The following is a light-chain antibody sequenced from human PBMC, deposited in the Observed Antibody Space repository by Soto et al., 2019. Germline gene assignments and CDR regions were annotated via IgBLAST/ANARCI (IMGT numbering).Light chain of an antibody. V-gene: IGLV1-47*01. Sequence: QSVLIQPPSASGTPGQRVTISCSGSNSNIGNNNVYWYQQLPGTAPKLLIYKNNQWPSGVPDRFSGSRSGTSASLAISGLRSEDESDYYCAAWDDSLSGRIFGGGTQLTVL. CDR2: KNN. CDR1: NSNIGNNN. CDR3: AAWDDSLSGRI. J-gene: IGLJ2*01.